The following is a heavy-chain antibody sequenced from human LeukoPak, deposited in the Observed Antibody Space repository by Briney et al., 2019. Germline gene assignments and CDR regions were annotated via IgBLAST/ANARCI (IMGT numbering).Heavy chain of an antibody. CDR2: IYYSGST. Sequence: SETLSLTCTVSGYSISSGYYWGWIRQPPGKGLEWIGSIYYSGSTNYNPSLKSRVTMSVDTSKNQFSLKLSSVTAADTAVYYCARRDGSTWFDYWGQGTLVTVSS. CDR1: GYSISSGYY. CDR3: ARRDGSTWFDY. J-gene: IGHJ4*02. V-gene: IGHV4-38-2*02.